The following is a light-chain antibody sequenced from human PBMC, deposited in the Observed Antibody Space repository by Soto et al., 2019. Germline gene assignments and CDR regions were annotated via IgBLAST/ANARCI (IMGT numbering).Light chain of an antibody. J-gene: IGKJ3*01. CDR1: QSVSSW. CDR2: DAY. V-gene: IGKV1-5*01. Sequence: DIQMTQSPSTLSASVGARVTITCRASQSVSSWLAWYQQKPGKAPKLLIYDAYSLESGVPSRFSGSGSGTEFTLTISSLQPDDFATYFCQHYTSYFFTFGPGTKVEIK. CDR3: QHYTSYFFT.